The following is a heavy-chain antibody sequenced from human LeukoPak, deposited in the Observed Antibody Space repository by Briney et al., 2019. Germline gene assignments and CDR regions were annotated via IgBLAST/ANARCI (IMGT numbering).Heavy chain of an antibody. Sequence: SETLSLTCTVSGGSISSHYWSWIRQPPGKGLEWIGHIYYSGSTNYNPYLKSRVTISVDTSKNQFSLKLSSVTAADTAVYYCARAYTTITIFGVVCDEYFDYWGQGTLVTVSS. CDR2: IYYSGST. CDR1: GGSISSHY. V-gene: IGHV4-59*11. CDR3: ARAYTTITIFGVVCDEYFDY. D-gene: IGHD3-3*01. J-gene: IGHJ4*02.